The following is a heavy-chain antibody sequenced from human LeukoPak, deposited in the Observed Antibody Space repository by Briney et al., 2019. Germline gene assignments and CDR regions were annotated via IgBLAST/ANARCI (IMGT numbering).Heavy chain of an antibody. Sequence: SETLSLTCTVSGGSITTSSFYWGWIRQTPGKGLEWIGTFYYTGYTYYNRSLKSRATIAVDTSKDQFFLALSSVTAADTAVYYCVRAVGAVAGPGDWFDPWGPGTLVTVSS. CDR2: FYYTGYT. CDR1: GGSITTSSFY. J-gene: IGHJ5*02. D-gene: IGHD6-19*01. CDR3: VRAVGAVAGPGDWFDP. V-gene: IGHV4-39*01.